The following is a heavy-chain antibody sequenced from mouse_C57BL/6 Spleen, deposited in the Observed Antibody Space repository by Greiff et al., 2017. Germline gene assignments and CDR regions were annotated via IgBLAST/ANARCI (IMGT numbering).Heavy chain of an antibody. CDR3: ARSGFTSGYCAIDY. Sequence: EVMLVESGGGLVQPGGSLSLSCAASGFTFTDYYMSWVRQPPGKALEWLGFISNTANGYTTEYSASVKGRFTISRDNSPSILYLQVHALRAVDSATYYCARSGFTSGYCAIDYWGQGTSVTVSS. CDR1: GFTFTDYY. J-gene: IGHJ4*01. V-gene: IGHV7-3*01. D-gene: IGHD1-1*01. CDR2: ISNTANGYTT.